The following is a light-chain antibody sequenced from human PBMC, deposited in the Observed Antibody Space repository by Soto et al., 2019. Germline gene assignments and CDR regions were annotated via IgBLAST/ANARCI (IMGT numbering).Light chain of an antibody. CDR2: AAS. Sequence: DIQMTQSPSSLSASLGDRVTITCRASQTISSYLNWYQQKPGKAPKLLIYAASSLQSGVPSRFSGSGSGTDFTLTINSLQPEDFATYFCQQSYSTPLTFGGGTKVQIK. J-gene: IGKJ4*01. V-gene: IGKV1-39*01. CDR3: QQSYSTPLT. CDR1: QTISSY.